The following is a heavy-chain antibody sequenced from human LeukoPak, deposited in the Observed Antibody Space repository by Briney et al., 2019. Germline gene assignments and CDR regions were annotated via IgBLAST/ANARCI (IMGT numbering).Heavy chain of an antibody. J-gene: IGHJ4*02. CDR3: ARGTLYYGSESYDY. V-gene: IGHV3-48*04. D-gene: IGHD3-10*01. CDR1: GFTFSSYG. Sequence: PGGSLRLSCAASGFTFSSYGMNWVRQAPGKGLEWVSYISVSGDTIYYADSVKGRFTISRDNAKKSLYLQMKSLRAEDTAVYYCARGTLYYGSESYDYWGQGTLVAVSS. CDR2: ISVSGDTI.